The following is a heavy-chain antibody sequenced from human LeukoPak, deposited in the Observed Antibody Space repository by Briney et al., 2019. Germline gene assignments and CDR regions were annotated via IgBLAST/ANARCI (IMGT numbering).Heavy chain of an antibody. CDR1: GFSFTSYA. J-gene: IGHJ4*02. Sequence: GGSLRLSCAASGFSFTSYAMSWVRQAPGKGLEWVSAITGSGGTKYYADSVKGRFTISRDSSKSTLFLQMNSLRAEDTAVYSCAKDLAPFTNAWYAFDYWGRGILVTVSS. CDR2: ITGSGGTK. CDR3: AKDLAPFTNAWYAFDY. V-gene: IGHV3-23*01. D-gene: IGHD6-13*01.